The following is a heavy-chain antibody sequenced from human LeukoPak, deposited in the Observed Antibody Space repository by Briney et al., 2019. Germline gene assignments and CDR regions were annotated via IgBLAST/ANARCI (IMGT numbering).Heavy chain of an antibody. D-gene: IGHD6-13*01. CDR3: ARAAYSSSWTPYYYYYYMDV. CDR2: IYHSGST. Sequence: TSGTLSLTCAVSGDSISSSNWWNWVRQPPGKGLEWIGEIYHSGSTDYNPSLKSRVTISVDTSKNQFSLKLSSVTAADTAVYYCARAAYSSSWTPYYYYYYMDVWGKGTTVTVSS. V-gene: IGHV4-4*02. J-gene: IGHJ6*03. CDR1: GDSISSSNW.